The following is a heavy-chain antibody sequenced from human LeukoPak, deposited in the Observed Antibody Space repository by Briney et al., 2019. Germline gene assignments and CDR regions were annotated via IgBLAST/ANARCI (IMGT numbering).Heavy chain of an antibody. CDR1: GFTFSNAW. V-gene: IGHV3-15*01. CDR2: IKSKTDGGTT. D-gene: IGHD3-10*01. Sequence: PGGSLRLSCAASGFTFSNAWMSWVRQAPGKGLEWVGRIKSKTDGGTTDYAAPVKGRFTISRDDSKNTLYLQMNSLKTEDTAVYYCTTDRAYYDSGSYHQAHFDYWGQGTLVTVSS. J-gene: IGHJ4*02. CDR3: TTDRAYYDSGSYHQAHFDY.